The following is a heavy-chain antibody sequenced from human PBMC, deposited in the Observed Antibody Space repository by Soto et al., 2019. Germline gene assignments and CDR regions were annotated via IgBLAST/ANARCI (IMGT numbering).Heavy chain of an antibody. D-gene: IGHD3-10*01. Sequence: GGSLRLSCAASGFTFSSYAMSWVRQAPGKGLEWVSAISGSGGSTYYADSVKGRFTISRDNSKNTLYLRMNSLRAEDTAVYYCAKDGSYYGSGSYYSYYFDYWGQGTLVTVSS. CDR1: GFTFSSYA. V-gene: IGHV3-23*01. CDR3: AKDGSYYGSGSYYSYYFDY. CDR2: ISGSGGST. J-gene: IGHJ4*02.